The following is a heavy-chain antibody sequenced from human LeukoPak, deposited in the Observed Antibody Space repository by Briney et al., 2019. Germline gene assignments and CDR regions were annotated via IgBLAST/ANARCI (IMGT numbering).Heavy chain of an antibody. Sequence: GGSLSLSFAASRFTFSSHSMNWVRQAPGKGLEWVSYIKSDSTTIYYADSLRGRFTISRDNAKNSLYLQMNSLRDEDTAVYYCARGTPWAFDIWGQGTMVTVSS. J-gene: IGHJ3*02. CDR1: RFTFSSHS. CDR2: IKSDSTTI. D-gene: IGHD2-15*01. CDR3: ARGTPWAFDI. V-gene: IGHV3-48*02.